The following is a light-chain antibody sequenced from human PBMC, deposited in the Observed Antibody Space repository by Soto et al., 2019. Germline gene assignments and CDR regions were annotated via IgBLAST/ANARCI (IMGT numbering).Light chain of an antibody. V-gene: IGKV3D-15*01. J-gene: IGKJ1*01. Sequence: LPQSPSTLSVAPGEIGTISCRASQNISNYLIWYTQKPGPHPRLLIYDVSNRATDIPARFSGSGSGTEFTLTISSLQSEEFGVYYCHQYNNLWKVAQGNKGDIK. CDR3: HQYNNLWK. CDR2: DVS. CDR1: QNISNY.